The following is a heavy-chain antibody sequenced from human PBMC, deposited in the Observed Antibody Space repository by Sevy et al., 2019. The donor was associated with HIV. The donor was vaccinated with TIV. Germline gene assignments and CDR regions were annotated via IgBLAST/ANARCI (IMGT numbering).Heavy chain of an antibody. V-gene: IGHV3-15*01. CDR3: TTGIQLVDYYYYGMDV. J-gene: IGHJ6*02. D-gene: IGHD5-18*01. CDR1: GFTFSNAW. Sequence: GGSLRLSCAASGFTFSNAWMSWVRQAPGKGLERVGRIKSKTDGGTTDYAAPVKGRFTISREDSKNTLYLQMNSLKTEDTAVYYCTTGIQLVDYYYYGMDVWGQGTTVTVSS. CDR2: IKSKTDGGTT.